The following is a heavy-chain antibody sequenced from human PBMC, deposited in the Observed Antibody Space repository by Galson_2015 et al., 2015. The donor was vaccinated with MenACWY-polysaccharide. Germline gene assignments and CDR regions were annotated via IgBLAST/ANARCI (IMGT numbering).Heavy chain of an antibody. D-gene: IGHD2-2*02. CDR3: ARQSPGCSTSCYTDWFDP. CDR1: GGSISSSSYY. J-gene: IGHJ5*02. CDR2: IYYSGST. V-gene: IGHV4-39*01. Sequence: ETLSLTCTVSGGSISSSSYYWGWIRQPPGKGLEWIGSIYYSGSTYYNPSLKSRVTISVDTSKNQFSLKLSSVTAADTAVYYCARQSPGCSTSCYTDWFDPWGQGTLVTVSS.